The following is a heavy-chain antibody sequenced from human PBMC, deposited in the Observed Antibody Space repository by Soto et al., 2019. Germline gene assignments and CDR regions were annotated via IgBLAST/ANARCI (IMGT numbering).Heavy chain of an antibody. Sequence: QITLKESGPTLVKPTQTLTLTCTFSGFSLTTRGVGVGWIRQPPGKPLEWLALIYWDDDTRYSPSLKSRLATTXDXXTNQVVLTMTNIDPADTGTYFCAHRTTTVTWWFDPWGQGTLVTVSS. CDR2: IYWDDDT. D-gene: IGHD4-17*01. CDR3: AHRTTTVTWWFDP. J-gene: IGHJ5*02. V-gene: IGHV2-5*02. CDR1: GFSLTTRGVG.